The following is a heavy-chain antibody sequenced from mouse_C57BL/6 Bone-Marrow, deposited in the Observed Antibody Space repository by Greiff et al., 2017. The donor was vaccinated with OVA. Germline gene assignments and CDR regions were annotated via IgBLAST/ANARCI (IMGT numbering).Heavy chain of an antibody. CDR1: GYTFTDYE. V-gene: IGHV1-15*01. D-gene: IGHD2-4*01. CDR3: TRLDYDYSYYAMDY. CDR2: IDPETGGT. J-gene: IGHJ4*01. Sequence: VKVVESGAELVRPGASVTLSCKASGYTFTDYEMHWVKQTPVHGLEWIGAIDPETGGTAYNQKFKGKAILTADKSSSTAYMELRSLTSEDSAVYYCTRLDYDYSYYAMDYWGQGTSVTVSS.